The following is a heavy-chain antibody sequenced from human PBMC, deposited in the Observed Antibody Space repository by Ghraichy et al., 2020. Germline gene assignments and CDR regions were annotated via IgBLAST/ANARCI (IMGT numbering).Heavy chain of an antibody. CDR2: ISGSGGST. Sequence: GGSLRLSCAASGFTFSSYAMSWVRQAPGKGLEWVSAISGSGGSTYYADSVKGRLTISRDNSKNTLYLQMNSLRAEDTAVYYCAKARASSGWYPLSFDYWGQGTLDTVSS. CDR1: GFTFSSYA. J-gene: IGHJ4*02. CDR3: AKARASSGWYPLSFDY. D-gene: IGHD6-19*01. V-gene: IGHV3-23*01.